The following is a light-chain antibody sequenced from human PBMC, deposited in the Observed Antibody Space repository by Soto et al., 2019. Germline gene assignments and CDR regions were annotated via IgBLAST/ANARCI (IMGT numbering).Light chain of an antibody. CDR3: QQRSNWPTIT. Sequence: EIVMPQSQSTLSVYPGARSSLPGRASQSVSSNLAWYQQQPGQAPRLLIYGASSRATGIPARFSGNGSGTDFTLTISSLEAEDFAVYYCQQRSNWPTITFGQGTRVEIK. V-gene: IGKV3-11*01. CDR2: GAS. J-gene: IGKJ5*01. CDR1: QSVSSN.